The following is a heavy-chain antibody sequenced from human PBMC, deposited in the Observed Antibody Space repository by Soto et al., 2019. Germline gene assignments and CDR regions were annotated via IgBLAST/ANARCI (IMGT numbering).Heavy chain of an antibody. CDR1: GGSFSGYY. CDR2: INHSGST. CDR3: ARGRRATGAVAGNRVFDY. J-gene: IGHJ4*02. D-gene: IGHD6-19*01. V-gene: IGHV4-34*01. Sequence: PSETLSLTCAVYGGSFSGYYWSWIRQPPGKGLEWIGEINHSGSTNYNPSLKSRVTISVDTSKNQFSLKLSSVTAADTAVYYCARGRRATGAVAGNRVFDYWGQGTLDTVSS.